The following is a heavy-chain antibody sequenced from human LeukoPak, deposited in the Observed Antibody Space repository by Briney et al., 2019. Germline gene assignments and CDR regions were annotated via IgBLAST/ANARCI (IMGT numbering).Heavy chain of an antibody. CDR1: GYTFTSYG. CDR2: ISAYNGNT. V-gene: IGHV1-18*01. Sequence: GASVKVSCKASGYTFTSYGISWVRQAPGQGLEWMGWISAYNGNTNYAQKLQGRVTMTTDTSTSTAYMELRSLRSDDTAVYYCARARYSSSWYIPHYGMDVWGQGTTVTVSS. CDR3: ARARYSSSWYIPHYGMDV. J-gene: IGHJ6*02. D-gene: IGHD6-13*01.